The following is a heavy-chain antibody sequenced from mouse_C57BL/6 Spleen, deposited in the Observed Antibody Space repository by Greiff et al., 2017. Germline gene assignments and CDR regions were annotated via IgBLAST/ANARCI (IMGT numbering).Heavy chain of an antibody. CDR2: IDPSDSET. Sequence: QVQLQQPGAELVRPGSSVKLSCKASGYTFTSYWMHWVKQRPIQGLEWIGNIDPSDSETHYNQKFKDKDTLTVDKSSSTAYMQLSSLTSEDSAVYYCARSGITTVVADYWGQGTTLTVSS. D-gene: IGHD1-1*01. V-gene: IGHV1-52*01. J-gene: IGHJ2*01. CDR1: GYTFTSYW. CDR3: ARSGITTVVADY.